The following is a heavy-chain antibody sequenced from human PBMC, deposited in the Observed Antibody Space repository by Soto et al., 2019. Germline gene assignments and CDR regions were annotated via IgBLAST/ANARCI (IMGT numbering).Heavy chain of an antibody. J-gene: IGHJ4*02. CDR3: ARDPQYDYVWGSYREDYFDY. Sequence: QVQLVQSGAEVKKPGSSVKVSCKASGDTFSSYTISWVRQAPGQGLEWMGRIIPILGIANYAQKFQGRVTITADKSTSTAYMELSSLRSEDTAVYYCARDPQYDYVWGSYREDYFDYWGQGTLVTVSS. V-gene: IGHV1-69*08. CDR2: IIPILGIA. CDR1: GDTFSSYT. D-gene: IGHD3-16*02.